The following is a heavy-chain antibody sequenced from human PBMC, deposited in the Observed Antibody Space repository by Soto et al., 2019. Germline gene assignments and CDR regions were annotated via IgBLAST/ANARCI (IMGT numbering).Heavy chain of an antibody. CDR2: IDPSDSYT. CDR3: ARPGEHYYGMEV. Sequence: GESLKISCKGSGYSFTSYWTSWVRQMPGKGLEWMGRIDPSDSYTNYSPSFQGHVTISADKSISTAYLQWSSLKASDTAMYYCARPGEHYYGMEVWGQGTTVTVSS. CDR1: GYSFTSYW. J-gene: IGHJ6*02. V-gene: IGHV5-10-1*01.